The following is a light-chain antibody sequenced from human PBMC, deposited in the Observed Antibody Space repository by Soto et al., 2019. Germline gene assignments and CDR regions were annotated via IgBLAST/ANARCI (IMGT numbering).Light chain of an antibody. CDR2: GAS. V-gene: IGKV1-9*01. CDR1: QGISSF. Sequence: IQLTQSPSSLSASVGDRVTITCRASQGISSFLAWYQQKPGRAPKLLIYGASTLPSGVPSRFSGSGSGTDFTLTISSLQPEDFATYYCQQLNSFPIAFGPGTKVEIQ. CDR3: QQLNSFPIA. J-gene: IGKJ3*01.